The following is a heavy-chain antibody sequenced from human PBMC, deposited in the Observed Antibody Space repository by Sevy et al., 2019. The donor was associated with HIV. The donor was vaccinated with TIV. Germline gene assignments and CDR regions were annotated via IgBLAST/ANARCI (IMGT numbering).Heavy chain of an antibody. CDR1: GFTFSTYA. V-gene: IGHV3-23*01. D-gene: IGHD2-15*01. J-gene: IGHJ6*02. Sequence: GGSLRLSCAASGFTFSTYAMNWVRQAPGKGLEWVSSISGSGRSTYYADSVEGRFTISRDNSKNTLYLQMNSLRADDTAVYYCAKGYCSGGSCPRDYYYYGIDVRGQGTTVTVSS. CDR3: AKGYCSGGSCPRDYYYYGIDV. CDR2: ISGSGRST.